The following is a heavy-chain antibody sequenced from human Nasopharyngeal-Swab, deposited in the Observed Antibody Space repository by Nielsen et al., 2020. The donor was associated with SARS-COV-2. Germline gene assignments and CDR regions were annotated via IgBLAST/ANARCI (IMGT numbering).Heavy chain of an antibody. CDR3: ARKDYYYGMDV. CDR2: ISYDGSNK. V-gene: IGHV3-30-3*01. J-gene: IGHJ6*02. Sequence: VRQAPGKGLEWVAVISYDGSNKYYADSVKGRFTISRDNSKNTLYLQMNSLRAEDTAEYYCARKDYYYGMDVWGQGTTVTVS.